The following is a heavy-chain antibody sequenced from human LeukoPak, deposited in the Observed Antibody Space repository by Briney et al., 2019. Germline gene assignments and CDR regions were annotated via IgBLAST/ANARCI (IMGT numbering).Heavy chain of an antibody. CDR1: GGSISSSSYY. CDR3: ATVGYCSGGSCRPYYYYGMDV. D-gene: IGHD2-15*01. CDR2: IYYSGST. V-gene: IGHV4-39*01. Sequence: SETLSLTCTVSGGSISSSSYYWGWLRQVPGKGLEWIGTIYYSGSTYYNPSLKSRVTISVDTSKNQFSLKLSSVTAADTAVYHCATVGYCSGGSCRPYYYYGMDVWGQGTAVTVSS. J-gene: IGHJ6*02.